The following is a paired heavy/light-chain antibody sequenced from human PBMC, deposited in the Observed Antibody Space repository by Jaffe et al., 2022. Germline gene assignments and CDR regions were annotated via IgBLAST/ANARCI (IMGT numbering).Light chain of an antibody. CDR3: QVLDNSSDPPYV. J-gene: IGLJ1*01. CDR1: TIGSQS. V-gene: IGLV3-21*02. Sequence: SYVMTQPPSVSVAPGQTARITCGGDTIGSQSVHWYQQRPGQAPVLVVYDNSARPSGIPERFSGSNSGSTATLTISRVEAEDEADYYCQVLDNSSDPPYVFGTGTKVTVL. CDR2: DNS.
Heavy chain of an antibody. D-gene: IGHD2-15*01. CDR1: GGSISTYY. CDR3: AREMGGNRYGPKGTFDM. Sequence: QVQLQESGPGLVKPSETLSLTCTVSGGSISTYYWSWIRQPPGKGLEWIGYIYFTGGTRHNPSLKSRVAISLDTSKNQFSLKLSSVTAADTAVYYCAREMGGNRYGPKGTFDMWGQGTMVIVSS. J-gene: IGHJ3*02. V-gene: IGHV4-59*01. CDR2: IYFTGGT.